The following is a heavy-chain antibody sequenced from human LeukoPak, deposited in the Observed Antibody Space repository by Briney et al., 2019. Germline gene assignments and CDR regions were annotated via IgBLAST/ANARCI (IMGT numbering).Heavy chain of an antibody. Sequence: SETLSLTCTVSGGSISSGGYYWSWIRQHPGKGLEWIGYIYYSGSTYYNPSLKSRVTISVDTSKNQFSLKLCSVTAADTAVYYCARELRDFDWLLLDYWGQGTLVTVSS. CDR3: ARELRDFDWLLLDY. V-gene: IGHV4-31*03. D-gene: IGHD3-9*01. CDR1: GGSISSGGYY. CDR2: IYYSGST. J-gene: IGHJ4*02.